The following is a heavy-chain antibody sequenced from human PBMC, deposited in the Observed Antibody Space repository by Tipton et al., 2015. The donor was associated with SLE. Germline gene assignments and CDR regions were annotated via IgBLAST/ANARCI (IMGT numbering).Heavy chain of an antibody. CDR3: ARESPNSGSYYNWFGP. V-gene: IGHV4-61*02. Sequence: TLSLTCTVSGASITSGNYYWSWIRQPAGKGLEWIGRVYTNGDTNYNPSLTSRVTISLDTSKNQFSLRLTSVTAADTAVYYCARESPNSGSYYNWFGPWGQGTLVTVSS. D-gene: IGHD1-26*01. CDR1: GASITSGNYY. J-gene: IGHJ5*02. CDR2: VYTNGDT.